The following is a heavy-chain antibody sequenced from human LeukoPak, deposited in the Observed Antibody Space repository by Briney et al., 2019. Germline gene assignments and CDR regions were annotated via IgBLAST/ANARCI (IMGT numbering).Heavy chain of an antibody. D-gene: IGHD5-18*01. CDR1: VGTFSSYA. CDR2: IIPMFGTS. CDR3: VRGLDTALVTAFDY. J-gene: IGHJ4*02. Sequence: SSVNVSCKPSVGTFSSYAISGVRQAPGQGREGVGGIIPMFGTSKYAQKFQGRVTMTADDSTSTAYMELSSLSSEDTAVYHCVRGLDTALVTAFDYWGQGNLVTVSA. V-gene: IGHV1-69*13.